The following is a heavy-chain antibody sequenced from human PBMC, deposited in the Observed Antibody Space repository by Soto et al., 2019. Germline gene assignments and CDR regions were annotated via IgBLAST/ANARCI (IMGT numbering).Heavy chain of an antibody. CDR2: IRSKAYGGTT. CDR1: GFTFGDYA. D-gene: IGHD2-15*01. CDR3: TLRGGYCSGGSCYLDAFDI. V-gene: IGHV3-49*03. J-gene: IGHJ3*02. Sequence: PGGSLRLSCTASGFTFGDYAMSWFRQAPGKGLEWVGFIRSKAYGGTTEYAASVKGRFTISRDDSKSIAYLQMNSLKTEDTAVYYCTLRGGYCSGGSCYLDAFDIWSQGTMVTVSS.